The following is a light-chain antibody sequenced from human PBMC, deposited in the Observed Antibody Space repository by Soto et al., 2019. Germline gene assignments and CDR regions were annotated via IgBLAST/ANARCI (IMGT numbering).Light chain of an antibody. V-gene: IGKV3-20*01. CDR1: QSVSSSY. Sequence: EIVLTQSPGTVSLSPGERATLSCRASQSVSSSYLAWYQQKPGQAPRLLIHGASSRATGIPDRFSGSESGTDFTLTINRLEPEDFGVYYCQQYGSSPLTFGGGNKVEIK. J-gene: IGKJ4*01. CDR2: GAS. CDR3: QQYGSSPLT.